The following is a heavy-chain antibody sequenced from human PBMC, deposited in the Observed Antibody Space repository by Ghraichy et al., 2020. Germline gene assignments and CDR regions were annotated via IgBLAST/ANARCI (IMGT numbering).Heavy chain of an antibody. CDR3: ARDFVGYSYGLHGMDV. CDR1: GGSISSYY. CDR2: IYYSGST. D-gene: IGHD5-18*01. V-gene: IGHV4-59*01. Sequence: SETLSLTCTVSGGSISSYYWSWIRQPPGKGLEWIGYIYYSGSTNYNPSLKSRVTISVDTSKNQFSLKLSSVTAADTAVYYCARDFVGYSYGLHGMDVWGQGTTVTVSS. J-gene: IGHJ6*02.